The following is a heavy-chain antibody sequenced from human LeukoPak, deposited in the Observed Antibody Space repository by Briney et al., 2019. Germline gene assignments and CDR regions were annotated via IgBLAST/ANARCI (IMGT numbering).Heavy chain of an antibody. J-gene: IGHJ4*02. CDR2: IYPGDSDT. CDR3: ARHPGYGSSQTTFDY. Sequence: GESLKISCKGSGYSFPSDWIGWVRQMPGKGLEWMGSIYPGDSDTTYNPSFQGQATISADKSISTAYLQWSSLKASDTAMYYCARHPGYGSSQTTFDYWGQGTLVTVSS. V-gene: IGHV5-51*01. D-gene: IGHD6-13*01. CDR1: GYSFPSDW.